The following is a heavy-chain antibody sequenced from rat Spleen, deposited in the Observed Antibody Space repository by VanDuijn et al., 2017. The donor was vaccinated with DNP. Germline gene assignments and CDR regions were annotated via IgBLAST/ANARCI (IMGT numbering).Heavy chain of an antibody. D-gene: IGHD1-10*01. CDR3: ARPIYNNHGGFAY. CDR2: ISFDGSST. V-gene: IGHV5-7*01. J-gene: IGHJ3*01. CDR1: GFTFSDYN. Sequence: EVQLVGSGGGLVQPGRSLKLSCAASGFTFSDYNMAWVRQAPKKGLEWVATISFDGSSTHYRDSVRGRFTISRDNAKNTLYLQMNSLRSEDMATYYCARPIYNNHGGFAYWGQGTLVTVSS.